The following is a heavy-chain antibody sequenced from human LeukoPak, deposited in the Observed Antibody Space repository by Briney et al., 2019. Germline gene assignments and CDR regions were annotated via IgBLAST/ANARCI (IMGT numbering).Heavy chain of an antibody. CDR3: AKGKEWELDGYFDY. CDR2: ISGSGGST. Sequence: SCKASGGTFSSYAMSWVRQAPGKGLEWVSAISGSGGSTYYADSVKGRFTISRDNSKNTLYLQMNSLRAEDTAVYYCAKGKEWELDGYFDYWGQGTLVTVSS. D-gene: IGHD1-26*01. CDR1: GGTFSSYA. J-gene: IGHJ4*02. V-gene: IGHV3-23*01.